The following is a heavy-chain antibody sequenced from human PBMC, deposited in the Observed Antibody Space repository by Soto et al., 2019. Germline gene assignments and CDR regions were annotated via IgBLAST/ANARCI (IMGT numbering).Heavy chain of an antibody. J-gene: IGHJ3*02. CDR2: IYYSGST. Sequence: QVQLQESGPGLVKPSQTLSLTCTVSGGSISSGGYYWSWIRQHPGKGLEWIGYIYYSGSTYYNPSLKSRVTIAVDTSKNQFSLKLSSVTAADTAVYYCARDKGCSSTSCYVQAFDIWGQGTMVTVSS. V-gene: IGHV4-31*03. CDR1: GGSISSGGYY. CDR3: ARDKGCSSTSCYVQAFDI. D-gene: IGHD2-2*01.